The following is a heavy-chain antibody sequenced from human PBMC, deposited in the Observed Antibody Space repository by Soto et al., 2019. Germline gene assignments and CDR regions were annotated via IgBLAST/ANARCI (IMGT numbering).Heavy chain of an antibody. CDR2: INPETGGT. CDR1: GYTFTGYY. J-gene: IGHJ6*01. V-gene: IGHV1-2*02. CDR3: ARERYQVISDGMDV. Sequence: QVQLVQSGADVKTPGASVRVSCKASGYTFTGYYVHWVRESPGQGLEWMGWINPETGGTSYAQKFQGRVTLSRDTSINTAYLELSMRRFDDAAVYFCARERYQVISDGMDVWGQGNTVTVSS. D-gene: IGHD2-2*01.